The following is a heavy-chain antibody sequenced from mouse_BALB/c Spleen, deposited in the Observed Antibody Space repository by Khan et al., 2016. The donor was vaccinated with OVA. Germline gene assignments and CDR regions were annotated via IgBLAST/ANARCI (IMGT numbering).Heavy chain of an antibody. D-gene: IGHD2-1*01. CDR2: IFPGTGTT. V-gene: IGHV1S132*01. J-gene: IGHJ3*01. CDR1: GYTFTSYW. CDR3: ARGYFGNYEFVY. Sequence: VQLQQSGAELVKPGASVKLSCKTSGYTFTSYWIQWVKQRPGQGLGWIGQIFPGTGTTYYNENFKGKATLTVDTSSSTAYMQLSSLNSEDSAVYFFARGYFGNYEFVYWGQGTLVTVSP.